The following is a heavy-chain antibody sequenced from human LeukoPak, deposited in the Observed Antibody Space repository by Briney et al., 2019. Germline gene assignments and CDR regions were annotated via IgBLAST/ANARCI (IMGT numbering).Heavy chain of an antibody. D-gene: IGHD5-18*01. J-gene: IGHJ4*02. CDR2: VSGSGGST. CDR3: AKGGASGGYTYVAN. V-gene: IGHV3-23*01. CDR1: AFTFRPYA. Sequence: GGSLRLSCAASAFTFRPYAMIWVRQAPGKGLEWVSSVSGSGGSTYYADSVKGRFTISRDNSNNTLCLQMNSPRAEDTAVYYCAKGGASGGYTYVANWGQGTLVTVS.